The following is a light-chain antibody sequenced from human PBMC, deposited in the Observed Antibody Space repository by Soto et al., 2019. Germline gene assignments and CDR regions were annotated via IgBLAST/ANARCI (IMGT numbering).Light chain of an antibody. CDR3: CSSVGATTYV. CDR1: SNTIGGYNV. V-gene: IGLV2-23*01. CDR2: EGI. J-gene: IGLJ1*01. Sequence: QSVLTQPASVSGSPGQSITISCTGTSNTIGGYNVVSWYQQHPGTAPKVIIYEGIKRPSGVSNRFSGSISGSTASLTISGLQAEDDADYYCCSSVGATTYVFGTGTKVTVL.